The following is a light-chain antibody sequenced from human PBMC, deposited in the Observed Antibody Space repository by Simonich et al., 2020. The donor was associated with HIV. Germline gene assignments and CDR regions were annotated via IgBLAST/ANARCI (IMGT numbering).Light chain of an antibody. V-gene: IGKV1-39*01. CDR1: QSISSY. Sequence: DIQMTQSPSSLSASVGDRVTVSCRASQSISSYLNWYQQKPGKAPKLLIYAASSLQRGVPSRVSGSASGTDFTLTISSLQPEDFATYYCQQSYSTLYTFGQGTKLEIK. CDR3: QQSYSTLYT. J-gene: IGKJ2*01. CDR2: AAS.